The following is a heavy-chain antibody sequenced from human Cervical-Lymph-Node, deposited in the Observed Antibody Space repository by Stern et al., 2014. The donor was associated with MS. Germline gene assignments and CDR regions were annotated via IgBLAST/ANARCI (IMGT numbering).Heavy chain of an antibody. CDR3: AKALLFEKMVVDS. CDR2: MNWNGDSL. V-gene: IGHV3-9*01. Sequence: EEQLVESGGGLVQPGGSLRLSCAASGFTFDDYGMHLVREVPWQGLEWVAGMNWNGDSLGYVDSVKGRFTISRDNAKNALHLQMTGLRAEDTAFYFCAKALLFEKMVVDSWGQGTLVTVSS. J-gene: IGHJ4*02. D-gene: IGHD2-15*01. CDR1: GFTFDDYG.